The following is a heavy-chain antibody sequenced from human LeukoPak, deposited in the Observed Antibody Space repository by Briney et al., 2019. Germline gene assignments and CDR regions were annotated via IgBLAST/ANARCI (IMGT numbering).Heavy chain of an antibody. J-gene: IGHJ6*03. CDR3: TTGWDIVVVPAAIFTHLDYYYYMDV. D-gene: IGHD2-2*02. CDR1: GFTFSNAW. CDR2: IKSKTDGGTT. Sequence: GGSLRLSCAASGFTFSNAWMSWVRQAPGKGLEWVGRIKSKTDGGTTDYAAPVKGRFTISRDASKNTLYLQMNSLKTEDTAVYYCTTGWDIVVVPAAIFTHLDYYYYMDVWGKGTTVTVSS. V-gene: IGHV3-15*01.